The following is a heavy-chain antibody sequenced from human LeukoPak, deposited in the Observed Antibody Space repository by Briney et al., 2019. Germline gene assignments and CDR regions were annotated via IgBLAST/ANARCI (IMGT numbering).Heavy chain of an antibody. D-gene: IGHD3-9*01. J-gene: IGHJ4*02. CDR2: MSRSSNYI. Sequence: GGSLRLSCAASGFTFSSYSMNWVRQAPGTGLEWVSSMSRSSNYIYYADSVKGRFTISRDNAKNSLYLQMNSLRAEDTAVYYCARDLSVDDWLTYFDYWGQGTLVTVSS. V-gene: IGHV3-21*01. CDR1: GFTFSSYS. CDR3: ARDLSVDDWLTYFDY.